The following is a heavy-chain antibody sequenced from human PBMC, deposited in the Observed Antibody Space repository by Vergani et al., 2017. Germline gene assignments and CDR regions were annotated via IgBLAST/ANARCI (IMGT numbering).Heavy chain of an antibody. Sequence: QVQLVQSGAEVKKPGASVKVSCKASGDTFTSYYMHWVRQAPGQGLEWLGIINPSGGSTSYAQKFQGRVTMTRDTSTSTVYMELSSLRSEDTAVYYCARDMRSHYGSGSPPYYWGQGTLVTVSS. CDR2: INPSGGST. J-gene: IGHJ4*02. D-gene: IGHD3-10*01. CDR3: ARDMRSHYGSGSPPYY. V-gene: IGHV1-46*01. CDR1: GDTFTSYY.